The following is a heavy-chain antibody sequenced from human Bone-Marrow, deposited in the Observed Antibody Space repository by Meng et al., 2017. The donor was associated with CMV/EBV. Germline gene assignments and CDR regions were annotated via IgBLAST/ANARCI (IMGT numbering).Heavy chain of an antibody. CDR2: IYSDGRT. V-gene: IGHV3-NL1*01. D-gene: IGHD2-2*01. Sequence: GESLKISCAASGFTFSSYAMHWVRQAPGKGLEWVSLIYSDGRTYYADSVKGRFTISRDNSKNTLYLQMNSLRAEDTAVYYCARDHYCTSTSCYYNYFDYWGQGTRVTVYS. CDR1: GFTFSSYA. CDR3: ARDHYCTSTSCYYNYFDY. J-gene: IGHJ4*02.